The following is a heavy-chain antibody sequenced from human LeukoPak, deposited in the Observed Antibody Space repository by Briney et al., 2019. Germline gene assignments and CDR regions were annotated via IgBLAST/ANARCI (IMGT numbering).Heavy chain of an antibody. CDR3: ARGRFGELSVATFDI. V-gene: IGHV3-33*01. Sequence: GGSLRLSCAASGFTFNNYGMHWVRQAPGKGVEWVALIWYDGTNKYYGDSVKGRFTISRDNSKNTLYLQMNSLRAEDTAVYYCARGRFGELSVATFDIWGQGTMVTVSS. CDR2: IWYDGTNK. J-gene: IGHJ3*02. CDR1: GFTFNNYG. D-gene: IGHD3-10*01.